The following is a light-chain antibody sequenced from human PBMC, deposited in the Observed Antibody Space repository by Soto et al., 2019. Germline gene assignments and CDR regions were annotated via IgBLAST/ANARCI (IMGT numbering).Light chain of an antibody. CDR1: QSISSY. Sequence: DIQMTQSPSSLSSSVGYIVTITCRAIQSISSYLNWYQQKPGKAPKLLIYAASSLQSGVPSRFSGSGSGKDFTITISRLEPEDFAVYYCQQYGSSSLLTFGGGTKVDIK. J-gene: IGKJ4*01. CDR2: AAS. V-gene: IGKV1-39*01. CDR3: QQYGSSSLLT.